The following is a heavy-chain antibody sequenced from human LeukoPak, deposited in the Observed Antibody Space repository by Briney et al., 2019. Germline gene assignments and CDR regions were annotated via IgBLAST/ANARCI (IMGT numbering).Heavy chain of an antibody. V-gene: IGHV3-23*01. Sequence: GGSLRLSCAASLFTFSIYAMSWGPQAPGEGLECVSHISLSGGSTYYADSVKGGFTISRDNAKNMLYLKVKSLRAEDKAVYYCATQQRGNPAYWGQGTLVTVSS. D-gene: IGHD1-14*01. CDR3: ATQQRGNPAY. CDR2: ISLSGGST. CDR1: LFTFSIYA. J-gene: IGHJ4*02.